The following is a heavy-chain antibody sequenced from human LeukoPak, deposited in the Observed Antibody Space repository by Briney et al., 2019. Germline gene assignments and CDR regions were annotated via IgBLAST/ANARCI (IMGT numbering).Heavy chain of an antibody. D-gene: IGHD6-25*01. CDR3: ARDFLQWRPYSSENAFDI. Sequence: SQTLSLTCTVSGGSISSGGYYWSWIRQHPGKGLEWIGYIYYSGSTYYNPSLKSRVTISVDTSKNQFSLKLSSVTAAVTAVYYCARDFLQWRPYSSENAFDIWGQGTMVTVSS. J-gene: IGHJ3*02. V-gene: IGHV4-31*03. CDR2: IYYSGST. CDR1: GGSISSGGYY.